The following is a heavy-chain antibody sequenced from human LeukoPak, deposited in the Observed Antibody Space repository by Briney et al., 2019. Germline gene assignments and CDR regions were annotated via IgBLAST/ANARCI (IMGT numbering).Heavy chain of an antibody. CDR2: IIPILGIA. J-gene: IGHJ4*02. CDR1: GGTFSSYA. Sequence: ASVKVSCKASGGTFSSYAISWVRQAPGQGLEWTGRIIPILGIANYAQKFQGRVTITADKSTSTAYMELSSLRSEDMAVYYCAREAGATGSYYFDYWGQGTLVTVSS. V-gene: IGHV1-69*04. CDR3: AREAGATGSYYFDY. D-gene: IGHD1-26*01.